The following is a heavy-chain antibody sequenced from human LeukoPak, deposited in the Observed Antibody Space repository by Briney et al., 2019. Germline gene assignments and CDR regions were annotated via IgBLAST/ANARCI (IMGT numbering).Heavy chain of an antibody. CDR2: IYYSGST. Sequence: PSETLSLTCTVSGGPISSGGYYWSWIRQHPGKGLEWIGYIYYSGSTYYNPSLKSRVTISVDTSKNQFSLKLSSVTAADTAVYYCARAPVFGYSYGYTGRYYFDYWGQGTLVTVSS. D-gene: IGHD5-18*01. CDR1: GGPISSGGYY. CDR3: ARAPVFGYSYGYTGRYYFDY. V-gene: IGHV4-31*03. J-gene: IGHJ4*02.